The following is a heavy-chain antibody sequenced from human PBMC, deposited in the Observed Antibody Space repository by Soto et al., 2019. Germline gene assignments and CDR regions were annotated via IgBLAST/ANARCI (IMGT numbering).Heavy chain of an antibody. D-gene: IGHD5-12*01. CDR1: GYSFVSYW. CDR3: ARTDGYEIEY. J-gene: IGHJ4*02. CDR2: IYPGDSDT. V-gene: IGHV5-51*01. Sequence: PGESLKISCKGSGYSFVSYWIGWVRQMPGKGLDWMGIIYPGDSDTRYSPSFQGQVTISAXXXIXXXYXQXXSLXASDTAMYYCARTDGYEIEYWGQGTLVTVSS.